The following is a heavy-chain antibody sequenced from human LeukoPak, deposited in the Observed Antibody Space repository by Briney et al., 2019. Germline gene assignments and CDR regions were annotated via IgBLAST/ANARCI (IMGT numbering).Heavy chain of an antibody. J-gene: IGHJ4*02. CDR2: ISSSGAST. D-gene: IGHD5-24*01. CDR1: GFNFRSHA. V-gene: IGHV3-23*01. Sequence: QSGGSLRLSCAASGFNFRSHAMCWICQAPGKGLEWISTISSSGASTYYADSVKGRFTISRDNSKNTLYLQMNSLRVEDTAVYYCARAGRDGYNYADYWGQGTLVTVSS. CDR3: ARAGRDGYNYADY.